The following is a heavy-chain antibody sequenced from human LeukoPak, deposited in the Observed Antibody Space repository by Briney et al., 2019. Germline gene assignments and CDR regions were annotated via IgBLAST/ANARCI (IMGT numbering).Heavy chain of an antibody. CDR1: GGSISSYY. Sequence: SETLSLTCTVSGGSISSYYCSWIRQPAGKGLEWIGRIYTSGSTNYNPSLKSRVTMSVDTSKNQFSLKLSSVTAADTAVYYCARDRGKGVAARLTYNWFDPWGQGTLVTVSS. J-gene: IGHJ5*02. V-gene: IGHV4-4*07. CDR2: IYTSGST. CDR3: ARDRGKGVAARLTYNWFDP. D-gene: IGHD6-6*01.